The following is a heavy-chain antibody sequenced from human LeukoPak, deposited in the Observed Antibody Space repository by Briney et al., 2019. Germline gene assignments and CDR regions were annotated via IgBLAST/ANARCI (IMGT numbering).Heavy chain of an antibody. CDR1: GHTFTSYG. Sequence: ASVKVSCKASGHTFTSYGISWVRQAPGQGLEWMGWISAYNGNTNYAQKLQGRVTMTTDTSTSTAYMELRSLRSDDTAVYYCARAYCGGDCYSYHGPQMMENWYFDLWGRGTLVTVSS. CDR2: ISAYNGNT. D-gene: IGHD2-21*02. J-gene: IGHJ2*01. CDR3: ARAYCGGDCYSYHGPQMMENWYFDL. V-gene: IGHV1-18*01.